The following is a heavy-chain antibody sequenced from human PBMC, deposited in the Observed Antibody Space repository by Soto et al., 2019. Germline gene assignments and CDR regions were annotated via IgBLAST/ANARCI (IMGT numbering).Heavy chain of an antibody. CDR3: AKEAAYENCGGDCYPYYYYYMDV. CDR2: ISGSGGST. J-gene: IGHJ6*03. D-gene: IGHD2-21*01. Sequence: GGSLRLSCAASGFTFSSYAMSWVRQAPGKGLEWVSAISGSGGSTYYADSVKGRFTISRDNSKNTLYLQMNSLRAEDTAVYYCAKEAAYENCGGDCYPYYYYYMDVWGKGTTVTVSS. V-gene: IGHV3-23*01. CDR1: GFTFSSYA.